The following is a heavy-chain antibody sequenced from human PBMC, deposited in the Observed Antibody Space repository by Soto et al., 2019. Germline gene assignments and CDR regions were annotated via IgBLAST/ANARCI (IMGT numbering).Heavy chain of an antibody. D-gene: IGHD3-10*01. CDR3: AKIRFGELFWGFFDY. Sequence: GGSLRLSCAASGFTFSSYGMHWVRQAPGKGLEWVAVIWGSGGSTYYADSVKGRFTISRDNSKNTLYLQMNSLRAEDTAVYYCAKIRFGELFWGFFDYWGQGTLVTVSS. CDR2: IWGSGGST. CDR1: GFTFSSYG. J-gene: IGHJ4*02. V-gene: IGHV3-33*06.